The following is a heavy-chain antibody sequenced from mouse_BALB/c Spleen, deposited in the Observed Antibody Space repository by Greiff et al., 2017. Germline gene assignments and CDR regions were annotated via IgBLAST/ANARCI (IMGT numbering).Heavy chain of an antibody. CDR3: ASTVAPYFDY. D-gene: IGHD1-1*01. Sequence: QVQLQQPGAELVKPGASVKLSCKASGYTFTSYWMHWVKQRPGQGLEWIGEINPSNGRTNYNEKFKSKATLTVDKSSSTAYMQLSSLTSEDSAVYYCASTVAPYFDYWGQGTTLTVSS. CDR1: GYTFTSYW. CDR2: INPSNGRT. J-gene: IGHJ2*01. V-gene: IGHV1S81*02.